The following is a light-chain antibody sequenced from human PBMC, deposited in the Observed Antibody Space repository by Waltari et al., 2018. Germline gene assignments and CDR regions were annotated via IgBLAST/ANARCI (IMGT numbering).Light chain of an antibody. CDR3: CSYAGSRTYV. CDR1: TRDVGTFNL. J-gene: IGLJ1*01. Sequence: QSALTQPASVSGSPGQSITIPSTGPTRDVGTFNLVPWSQKNPGKVPKLIIYEVSKRPAGVSNNFSGSKSGNTASLTISGLRAEDEADYYCCSYAGSRTYVFGTGTKVTVL. CDR2: EVS. V-gene: IGLV2-23*02.